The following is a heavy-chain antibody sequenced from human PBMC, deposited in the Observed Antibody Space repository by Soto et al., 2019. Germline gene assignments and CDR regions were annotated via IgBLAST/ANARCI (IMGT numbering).Heavy chain of an antibody. CDR3: ARGTSHYNYVHVWY. Sequence: EVQLVESGGGLVQPGGSLRLSCAASGFTFSSYWMSWVRQAPGKALECVANIKQDGRETYYVDSVKGRFTISRDNASSALYLQMDSLGAEDTAVYYCARGTSHYNYVHVWYWGQGTHVIVSS. V-gene: IGHV3-7*03. J-gene: IGHJ4*02. CDR1: GFTFSSYW. D-gene: IGHD3-16*01. CDR2: IKQDGRET.